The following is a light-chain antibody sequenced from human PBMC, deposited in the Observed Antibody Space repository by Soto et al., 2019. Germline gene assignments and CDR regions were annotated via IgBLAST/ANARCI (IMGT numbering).Light chain of an antibody. CDR2: AAS. Sequence: AIRMTQSPSSLSASTGDRVTITCRASQGISSYLAWYQQKPGKAPKLLIYAASTLQSGVPSRFSGSGSGTDFTLSISSLEPEDVATYFCQQLDSFPLTFGQGTRLEIK. CDR1: QGISSY. CDR3: QQLDSFPLT. V-gene: IGKV1-8*01. J-gene: IGKJ5*01.